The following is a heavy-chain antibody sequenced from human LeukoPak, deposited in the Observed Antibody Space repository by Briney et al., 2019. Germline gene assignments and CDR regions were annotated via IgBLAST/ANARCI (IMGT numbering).Heavy chain of an antibody. Sequence: PGGSLRLSCVASGFPFSSYGMNWVRHAPGKGLEWVSYISSSSTIYYADSVKGRFTISRDNAKNSLYLQMNSLRVEDTAVYYCARRLAATMVRGVIINPTNWFDPWGQGTLVTVSS. D-gene: IGHD3-10*01. V-gene: IGHV3-48*01. CDR3: ARRLAATMVRGVIINPTNWFDP. CDR2: ISSSSTI. J-gene: IGHJ5*02. CDR1: GFPFSSYG.